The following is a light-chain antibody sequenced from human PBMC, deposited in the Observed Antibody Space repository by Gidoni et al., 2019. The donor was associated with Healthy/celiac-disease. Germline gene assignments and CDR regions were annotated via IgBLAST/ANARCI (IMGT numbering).Light chain of an antibody. CDR3: QQYNNWPSWT. CDR2: GAS. CDR1: QSVSRN. V-gene: IGKV3-15*01. J-gene: IGKJ1*01. Sequence: EIVMTQSPATLSVSPGERATRSCRASQSVSRNLAWYQQKPGQAPRLLIYGASTRAPGIPARFSGSGSGTEFTLTISSLQSEDFAVYYCQQYNNWPSWTFXXXTKVEIK.